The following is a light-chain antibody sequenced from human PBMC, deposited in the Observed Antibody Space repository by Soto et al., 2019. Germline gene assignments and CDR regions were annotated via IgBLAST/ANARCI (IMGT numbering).Light chain of an antibody. CDR1: QSISSY. Sequence: DIQMTQSPSSLSASVGDRVTITCRASQSISSYLNWYQQQPGEAPKLLIYAASSLQSGVPSRSSGSGSGTDFPLTIRSLQPEDFATYYCQQSYSTPLTFGGGTKVDIK. J-gene: IGKJ4*01. V-gene: IGKV1-39*01. CDR2: AAS. CDR3: QQSYSTPLT.